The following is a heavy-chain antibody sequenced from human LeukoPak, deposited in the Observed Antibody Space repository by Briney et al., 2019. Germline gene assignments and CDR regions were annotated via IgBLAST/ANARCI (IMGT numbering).Heavy chain of an antibody. CDR3: ARATFPYTAPVVPIDY. CDR2: ISSNGGST. Sequence: GGSLRLSCAASGFTFSSYAMHWVRQAPGKGLEYVSAISSNGGSTYYANSVKGRFTISRDNSKNTLYLQMGSLRAEDMAVYYCARATFPYTAPVVPIDYWGQGTLVTVSS. D-gene: IGHD2-2*01. V-gene: IGHV3-64*01. J-gene: IGHJ4*02. CDR1: GFTFSSYA.